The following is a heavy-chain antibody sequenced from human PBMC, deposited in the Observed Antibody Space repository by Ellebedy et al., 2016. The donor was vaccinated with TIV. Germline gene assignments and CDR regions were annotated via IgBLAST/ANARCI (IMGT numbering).Heavy chain of an antibody. D-gene: IGHD2-2*01. V-gene: IGHV4-59*04. Sequence: MPSETLSLTCTVSGGSISSYYWSWIRQPPGKGLEWIGYIYYSGSTYYNPSLKSRVTISVDTSKNQFSLKLSSVTAADTAVYYCARIVVVPAATVTPPYYYYCGMDVWGQGTTVTVSS. CDR1: GGSISSYY. CDR2: IYYSGST. CDR3: ARIVVVPAATVTPPYYYYCGMDV. J-gene: IGHJ6*02.